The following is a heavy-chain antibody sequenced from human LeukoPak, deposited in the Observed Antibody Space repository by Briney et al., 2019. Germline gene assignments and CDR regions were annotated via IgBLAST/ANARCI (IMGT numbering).Heavy chain of an antibody. D-gene: IGHD2-15*01. Sequence: GGSLRLSCAASGFTFSTYALHWVRQAPGKGLEWVAVISHDGNNKYHADSVKGRFTISRDNSKNTLYLQMNSLRAEDTAVYYCARVRYCSGGSCYHYFDYWGQGTLVTVSS. CDR3: ARVRYCSGGSCYHYFDY. V-gene: IGHV3-30*04. J-gene: IGHJ4*02. CDR1: GFTFSTYA. CDR2: ISHDGNNK.